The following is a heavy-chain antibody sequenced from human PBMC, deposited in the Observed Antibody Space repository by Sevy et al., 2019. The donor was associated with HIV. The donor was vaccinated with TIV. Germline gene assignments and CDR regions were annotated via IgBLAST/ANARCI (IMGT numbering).Heavy chain of an antibody. Sequence: SETLSLTCAVYGGSFSRYYWLWIRQPPGKGLEWIGEINHSGSTNYNPSLKSRVTISVDTSKNQFSLKLSSVTAADTAVYYSAGFDSSGYYFDYWGQGTLVTVSS. CDR1: GGSFSRYY. CDR2: INHSGST. D-gene: IGHD3-22*01. V-gene: IGHV4-34*01. CDR3: AGFDSSGYYFDY. J-gene: IGHJ4*02.